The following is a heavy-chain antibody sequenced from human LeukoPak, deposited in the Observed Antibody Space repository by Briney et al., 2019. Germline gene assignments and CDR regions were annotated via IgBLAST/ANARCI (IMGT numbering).Heavy chain of an antibody. CDR2: ISSSSSYI. CDR3: ARKSVAVAGPLDY. V-gene: IGHV3-21*01. CDR1: GFTFSSYN. D-gene: IGHD6-19*01. Sequence: GGSLRLSCAASGFTFSSYNMNWVRQAPGRGLEWVSSISSSSSYIYYADLLKGRFTISRDNAKNSLYLQMNSLRAEDTAVYYCARKSVAVAGPLDYWGQGTLVTVSS. J-gene: IGHJ4*02.